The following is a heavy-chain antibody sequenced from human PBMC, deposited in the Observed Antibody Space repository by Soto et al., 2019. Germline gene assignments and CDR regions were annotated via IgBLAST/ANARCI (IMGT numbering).Heavy chain of an antibody. V-gene: IGHV4-34*01. CDR3: ASRIVATTTGPVDY. D-gene: IGHD5-12*01. J-gene: IGHJ4*02. CDR1: GGSFSGYY. CDR2: INHSGST. Sequence: QVQLQQWGAGLLKPSETLSLTCAVYGGSFSGYYWSWIRQPPGKGLEWIGKINHSGSTNYNPSLKSRVTISVDTSKNQFSLKLSSVTAADTAVYYCASRIVATTTGPVDYWGQGTLVTVSS.